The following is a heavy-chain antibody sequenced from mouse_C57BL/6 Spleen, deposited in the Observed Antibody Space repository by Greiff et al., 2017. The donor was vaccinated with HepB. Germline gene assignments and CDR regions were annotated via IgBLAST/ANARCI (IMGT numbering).Heavy chain of an antibody. J-gene: IGHJ2*01. CDR1: GYTFTSYT. D-gene: IGHD2-14*01. CDR3: ARIGGSDY. CDR2: INPSSGYT. V-gene: IGHV1-4*01. Sequence: VQRVESGAELARPGASVKMSCKASGYTFTSYTMHWVKQRPGQGLEWIGYINPSSGYTKYNQKFKDKATLTADKSSSTAYMQLSSLTSEDSAVYYCARIGGSDYWGQGTTLTVSS.